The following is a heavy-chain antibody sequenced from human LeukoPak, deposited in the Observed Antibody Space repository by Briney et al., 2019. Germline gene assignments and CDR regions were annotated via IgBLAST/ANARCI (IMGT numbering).Heavy chain of an antibody. D-gene: IGHD1-26*01. V-gene: IGHV3-9*01. CDR1: GFTFDDYA. J-gene: IGHJ4*02. CDR2: ISWNSGSI. CDR3: AKDRELLRLDYFDY. Sequence: GGSLRLSCAASGFTFDDYAMHWVRQAPGKGLEWVSGISWNSGSIGYADSVKGRFTISRDNAKNSLYLQMNSLRAEDTAVYYCAKDRELLRLDYFDYWGQGTLVTVSS.